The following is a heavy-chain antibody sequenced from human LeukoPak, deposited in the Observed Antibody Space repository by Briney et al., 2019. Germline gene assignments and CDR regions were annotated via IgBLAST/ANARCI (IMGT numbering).Heavy chain of an antibody. CDR2: IYDTGST. CDR3: ARGSRSYDNSNYLNY. D-gene: IGHD4-11*01. Sequence: SETLSLTRSVSGGSITTYYWSWIRQPPGKGLEWIGNIYDTGSTNYNPSLRSRVSISVDTSKNQFSLKLSSVTAADTAVYYCARGSRSYDNSNYLNYWGQGSLVTVSS. J-gene: IGHJ4*02. V-gene: IGHV4-59*01. CDR1: GGSITTYY.